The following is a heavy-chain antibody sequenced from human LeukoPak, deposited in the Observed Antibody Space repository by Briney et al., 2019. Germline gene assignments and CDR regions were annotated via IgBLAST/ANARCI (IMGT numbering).Heavy chain of an antibody. Sequence: GESLKISCKGSGYNFSSHWIAWVRQMPGKGLEWMGIIYPGDSDTRYSPSFQGQVTISADKSISTAYLQWSSLKASDTAMYYCAIMTTVNNRDMDVWGQGTTATVSS. D-gene: IGHD4-11*01. J-gene: IGHJ6*02. CDR1: GYNFSSHW. CDR2: IYPGDSDT. CDR3: AIMTTVNNRDMDV. V-gene: IGHV5-51*01.